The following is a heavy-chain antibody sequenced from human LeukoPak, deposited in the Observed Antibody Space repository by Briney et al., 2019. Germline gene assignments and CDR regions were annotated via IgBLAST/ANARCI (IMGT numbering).Heavy chain of an antibody. CDR3: ARRFSTENYSALDC. CDR1: GFTFSSYS. J-gene: IGHJ4*02. D-gene: IGHD1-7*01. Sequence: GGSLRLSCAASGFTFSSYSMNWVRQAPGRGLEWVSSISYSSNYIYYADSVKGRFTISRDNARKSLFLQMSSLRAEDTAVYYCARRFSTENYSALDCWGQGTLVTVSS. CDR2: ISYSSNYI. V-gene: IGHV3-21*01.